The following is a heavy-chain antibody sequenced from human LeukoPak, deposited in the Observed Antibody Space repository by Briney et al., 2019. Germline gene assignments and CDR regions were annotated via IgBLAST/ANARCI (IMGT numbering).Heavy chain of an antibody. V-gene: IGHV1-18*01. CDR3: ARDSFPNFFGLGSQFDY. D-gene: IGHD3-10*01. Sequence: ASVKVSCKASGYTFTTFGVSWVRQAPGQGLEWMGWITPYNGKTNYAQKFQDRVTMTTDTSTETVFMELRSLRSDDTATYFCARDSFPNFFGLGSQFDYWGQGTLVTVSS. CDR1: GYTFTTFG. J-gene: IGHJ4*02. CDR2: ITPYNGKT.